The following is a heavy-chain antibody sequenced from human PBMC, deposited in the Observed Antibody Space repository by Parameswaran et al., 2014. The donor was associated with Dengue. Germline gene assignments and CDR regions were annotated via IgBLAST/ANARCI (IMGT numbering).Heavy chain of an antibody. D-gene: IGHD2-15*01. CDR3: AAEYCSGGTCYSGY. J-gene: IGHJ4*02. V-gene: IGHV3-74*01. Sequence: VRQAPGKGLVWVSRINSDGSSTSYADSVKGRFTIARDNAKNTLYLQMNNLRAEDTAVYYCAAEYCSGGTCYSGYWGQGTLVTVSS. CDR2: INSDGSST.